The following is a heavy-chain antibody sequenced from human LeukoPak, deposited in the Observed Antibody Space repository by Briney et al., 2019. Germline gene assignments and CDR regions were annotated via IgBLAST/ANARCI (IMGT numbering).Heavy chain of an antibody. V-gene: IGHV3-11*04. CDR2: ISSSGSTI. CDR3: ARGGSGKSLDY. D-gene: IGHD2-15*01. J-gene: IGHJ4*02. Sequence: LSLTCAVYGGSFSGYYWSWIRQPPGKGLEWVSYISSSGSTIYYADSVKGRFTISRDNAKNSLYLQMNSLRAEDTAVYYCARGGSGKSLDYWGQGTLVTVSS. CDR1: GGSFSGYY.